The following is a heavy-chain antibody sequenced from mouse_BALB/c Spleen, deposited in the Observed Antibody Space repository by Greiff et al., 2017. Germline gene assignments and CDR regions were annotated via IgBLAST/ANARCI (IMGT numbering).Heavy chain of an antibody. CDR3: ARYYRYLYAMDY. D-gene: IGHD2-14*01. Sequence: EVQLVESGGGLVQPGGSRKLSCAASGFTFSSFGMHWVRQAPEKGLEWVAYISSGSSTIYYADTVKGRFTISRDNPKNTLFLQMTSLRSEDTAMYYCARYYRYLYAMDYWGQGTSVTVSS. CDR1: GFTFSSFG. J-gene: IGHJ4*01. CDR2: ISSGSSTI. V-gene: IGHV5-17*02.